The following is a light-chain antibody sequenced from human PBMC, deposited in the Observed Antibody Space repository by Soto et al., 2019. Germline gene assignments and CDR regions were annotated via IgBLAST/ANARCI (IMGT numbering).Light chain of an antibody. CDR2: DAS. Sequence: EIVLTQSPATLSLSPGERATLSCRASQSVSSYLDWFQQKPGQAPRLLIYDASNRATDIPTRFSGSGSGTDFTLTITSLDPEDIAIYYCHQRSDWPLTFGGGTEVEIK. J-gene: IGKJ4*01. CDR3: HQRSDWPLT. V-gene: IGKV3-11*01. CDR1: QSVSSY.